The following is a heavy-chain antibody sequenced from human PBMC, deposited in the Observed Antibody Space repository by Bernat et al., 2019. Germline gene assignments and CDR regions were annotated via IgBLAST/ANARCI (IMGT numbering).Heavy chain of an antibody. V-gene: IGHV3-48*02. CDR2: ISSSSSTI. D-gene: IGHD4-11*01. J-gene: IGHJ3*02. CDR1: GFTFSRYS. CDR3: ARSNPGDI. Sequence: VQLVESGGGLVQPGGSLRLSCAASGFTFSRYSINWVRRAPGKGLEWVSYISSSSSTIDYADSVKGRFTISRDNAKNSLSLQMNSLRDEDTAVYYCARSNPGDIWGQGTMVTVSS.